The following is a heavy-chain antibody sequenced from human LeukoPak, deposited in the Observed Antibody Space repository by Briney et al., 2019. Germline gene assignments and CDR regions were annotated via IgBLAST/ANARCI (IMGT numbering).Heavy chain of an antibody. CDR3: TSPSSGWYDY. Sequence: GGSLRLSCTASGFTFGDYAMSWVRQAPGKGLEWVGFIRSKAYGGTTEYAASVKGRFTISRDDSKSIAYLQMNSLKTEDTAVYYCTSPSSGWYDYWGQGTLVTVSS. D-gene: IGHD6-19*01. V-gene: IGHV3-49*04. CDR1: GFTFGDYA. CDR2: IRSKAYGGTT. J-gene: IGHJ4*02.